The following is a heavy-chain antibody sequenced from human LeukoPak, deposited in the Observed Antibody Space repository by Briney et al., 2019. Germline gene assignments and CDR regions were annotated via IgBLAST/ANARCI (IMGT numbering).Heavy chain of an antibody. J-gene: IGHJ6*02. CDR3: AKDGEQQLVIGAFYYYGMDV. V-gene: IGHV3-30*18. CDR2: ISYDGSNK. D-gene: IGHD6-13*01. Sequence: GRSLRLSCAASGFTFSSYGMHWVRQAPGKGLEWGAVISYDGSNKYYADSVKGRFTISRDNSKNTLYLQMNSLRAEDTAVYYCAKDGEQQLVIGAFYYYGMDVWGQGTTVTVSS. CDR1: GFTFSSYG.